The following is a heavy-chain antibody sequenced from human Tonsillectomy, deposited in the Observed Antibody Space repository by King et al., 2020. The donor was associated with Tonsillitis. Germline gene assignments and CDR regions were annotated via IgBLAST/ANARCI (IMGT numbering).Heavy chain of an antibody. D-gene: IGHD6-19*01. Sequence: VQLVESGGGVVQPGRSLRLSCAASGFTLSSYAMHWVRQAPGKGLEWVAVISYDGSNKYYADSVKGRFTISRENSKNTVYLQMNSLRVEDTAVYHCARGIAVADPSDWWGQGTLVSVSS. J-gene: IGHJ4*02. V-gene: IGHV3-30*04. CDR2: ISYDGSNK. CDR3: ARGIAVADPSDW. CDR1: GFTLSSYA.